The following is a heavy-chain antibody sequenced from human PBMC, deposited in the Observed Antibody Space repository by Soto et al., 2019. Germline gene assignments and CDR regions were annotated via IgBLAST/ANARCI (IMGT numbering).Heavy chain of an antibody. V-gene: IGHV3-33*01. CDR3: ARDASYYSLWSGYYPSRTGMDV. D-gene: IGHD3-3*01. CDR2: IWYDGSKK. CDR1: GFTFSSFG. Sequence: QVQVVASGGGVVQPGRSLRLSCAASGFTFSSFGMHWVRQAPGKGLEWVSLIWYDGSKKSYGDSVKGRFTISRDNSRNTVYLQMNSLRADDTAVYYCARDASYYSLWSGYYPSRTGMDVWCQGTTVTVSS. J-gene: IGHJ6*02.